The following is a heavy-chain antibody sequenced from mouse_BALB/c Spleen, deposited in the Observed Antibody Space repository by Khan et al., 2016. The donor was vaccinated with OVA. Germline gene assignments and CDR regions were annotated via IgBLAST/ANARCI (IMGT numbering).Heavy chain of an antibody. CDR3: ARAYYRYDGYYAMDY. V-gene: IGHV2-6-4*01. CDR1: GFSLSRYN. CDR2: IWGGGVT. D-gene: IGHD2-14*01. J-gene: IGHJ4*01. Sequence: QVQLKESGPGLVAPSQSLSITCTVSGFSLSRYNIHWVRQPPGKGLEWLGMIWGGGVTDYNSTLKSRLSISKENSKSQVFLKMNSLQTDDTAMYYCARAYYRYDGYYAMDYWGQGTSVTVSS.